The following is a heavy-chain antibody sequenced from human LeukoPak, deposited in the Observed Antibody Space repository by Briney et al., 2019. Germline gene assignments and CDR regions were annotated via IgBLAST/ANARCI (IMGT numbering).Heavy chain of an antibody. CDR1: GFTFSDYS. V-gene: IGHV3-21*01. D-gene: IGHD1-26*01. CDR3: VRDLTSMGATTAYLHH. CDR2: ISRTSRHE. Sequence: PGGSLRLSCAASGFTFSDYSMNWVRQAPGKGLEWVASISRTSRHEYYAGSVEGRFTISRDNADNSLYLQMNGLRADDMAVYFCVRDLTSMGATTAYLHHWGQGTLVTVSS. J-gene: IGHJ1*01.